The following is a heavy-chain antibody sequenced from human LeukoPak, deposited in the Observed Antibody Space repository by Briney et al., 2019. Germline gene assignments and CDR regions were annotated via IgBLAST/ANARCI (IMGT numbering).Heavy chain of an antibody. CDR2: IFGSGGSA. CDR1: GFTFGSYA. J-gene: IGHJ4*02. CDR3: AKTTTGYSSGRYPAWPIDY. Sequence: GGSLRLSCAASGFTFGSYAMYWVHQAPGKGLEWVSGIFGSGGSAHYADSVKGRFTISRDNSKNTVYLQMDSLRVEDTAIYYCAKTTTGYSSGRYPAWPIDYWGQGTLVTVSS. V-gene: IGHV3-23*01. D-gene: IGHD2-15*01.